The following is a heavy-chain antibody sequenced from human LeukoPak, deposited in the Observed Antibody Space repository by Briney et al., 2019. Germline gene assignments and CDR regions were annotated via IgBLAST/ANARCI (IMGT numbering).Heavy chain of an antibody. CDR1: GFTTFSKYS. CDR2: IRYDGSNK. Sequence: GGSLRLSCAASGFTTFSKYSMNWVRQAPGKGLEWVAVIRYDGSNKYYADSVKGRFTISRDNSKNTLYLQMNSLRAEDTAVYYCARGYSSGWYQGDAFDIWGQGTMLTVSS. V-gene: IGHV3-33*08. CDR3: ARGYSSGWYQGDAFDI. D-gene: IGHD6-19*01. J-gene: IGHJ3*02.